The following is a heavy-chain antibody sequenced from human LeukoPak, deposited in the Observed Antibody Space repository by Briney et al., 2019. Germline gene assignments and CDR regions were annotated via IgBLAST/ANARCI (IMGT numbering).Heavy chain of an antibody. CDR1: GFTFSSYP. CDR2: IRDTGTT. V-gene: IGHV3-48*01. J-gene: IGHJ3*02. CDR3: ARVRDYDSSWAFDI. Sequence: SGGSLRLSCAASGFTFSSYPLNWVRQAPGKGLEWISHIRDTGTTDYADSVKGRFTISRDNVENSLYLQLSSLRVEDTAVYYCARVRDYDSSWAFDIWGQGTMVTVSS. D-gene: IGHD3-22*01.